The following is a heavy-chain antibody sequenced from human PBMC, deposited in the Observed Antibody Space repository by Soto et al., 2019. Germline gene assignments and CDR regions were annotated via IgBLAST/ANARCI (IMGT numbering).Heavy chain of an antibody. J-gene: IGHJ5*02. Sequence: PSETLSLTCAVSGGSISSGGYSWSWIRQPPGKGLEWIGYIYHSGSTYYNPSLKSRATISVDRSKNQFSLKLSSVTAADTAVYYCARVPDRWGQGTLVTV. CDR3: ARVPDR. CDR1: GGSISSGGYS. V-gene: IGHV4-30-2*01. CDR2: IYHSGST. D-gene: IGHD2-2*01.